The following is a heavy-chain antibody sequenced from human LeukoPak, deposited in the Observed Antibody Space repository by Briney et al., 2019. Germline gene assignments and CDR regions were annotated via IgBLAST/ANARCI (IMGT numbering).Heavy chain of an antibody. D-gene: IGHD5-12*01. Sequence: GGALRLSCAASGFTFSDSYMSGLRQAPAKGLEWLSYIRGGGDYTTYAHSPKDRFTISRRNAKNTLYLQMNSLRAEDTAVYYCARTAYNDYSLGLWGEGTLVTVSS. CDR3: ARTAYNDYSLGL. CDR1: GFTFSDSY. CDR2: IRGGGDYT. J-gene: IGHJ1*01. V-gene: IGHV3-11*06.